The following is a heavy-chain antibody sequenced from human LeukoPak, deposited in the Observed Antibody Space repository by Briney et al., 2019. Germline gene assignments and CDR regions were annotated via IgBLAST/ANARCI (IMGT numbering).Heavy chain of an antibody. CDR2: IYPGDSHT. V-gene: IGHV5-51*01. D-gene: IGHD1-26*01. CDR1: GYTFTNYW. CDR3: ARGPYTENYSKSPYYYYYMDV. J-gene: IGHJ6*03. Sequence: GESLKISCKGSGYTFTNYWIGWVRQMPGKGLEWMGIIYPGDSHTIYSPSFRGQVTVSADKSISSAYLQWSSLKASDTAIYYCARGPYTENYSKSPYYYYYMDVWGTGTTVTVS.